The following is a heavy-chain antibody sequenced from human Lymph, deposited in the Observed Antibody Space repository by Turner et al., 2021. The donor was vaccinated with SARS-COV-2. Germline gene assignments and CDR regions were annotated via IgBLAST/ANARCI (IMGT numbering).Heavy chain of an antibody. CDR3: LTGAE. D-gene: IGHD3-10*01. CDR1: GFTFSSAT. CDR2: ISSSGTYT. J-gene: IGHJ4*02. V-gene: IGHV3-21*02. Sequence: EAQLVESGGGLVKPGGSLRLSCEASGFTFSSATMNWVRQAPGKGLQWVSSISSSGTYTYYAEAVKGRFTISRANAKSSVYLQMNSLRAEDTGLYYCLTGAEWGQGTLVTVSS.